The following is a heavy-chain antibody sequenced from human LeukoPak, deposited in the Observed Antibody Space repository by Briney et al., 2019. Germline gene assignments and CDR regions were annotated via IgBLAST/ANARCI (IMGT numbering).Heavy chain of an antibody. CDR1: GFTFSSYS. CDR2: ISSSSSDI. V-gene: IGHV3-21*01. D-gene: IGHD4-17*01. CDR3: ARDINPGDSPPSYYYGMDV. J-gene: IGHJ6*02. Sequence: GGSLRLSCAASGFTFSSYSMNWVRQAPGKGLEWVSSISSSSSDIYYAESVKGRFTISRDNAKNSMYLQMNSLRAEDTAVYYCARDINPGDSPPSYYYGMDVWGQGNTVTVSS.